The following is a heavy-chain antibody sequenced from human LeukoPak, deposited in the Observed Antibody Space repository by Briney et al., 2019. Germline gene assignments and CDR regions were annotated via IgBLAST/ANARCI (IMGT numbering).Heavy chain of an antibody. CDR3: AKDLRVARL. J-gene: IGHJ4*02. CDR1: GFTFSSYA. Sequence: TGGSLRLSCAASGFTFSSYAMSWVRQAPGKGLEWVSTIGGRGDYTYYADSVKGRFTISRDNSKNTLFLQMNSLRAEDTAIYYCAKDLRVARLWGQGTLVTVSS. D-gene: IGHD2-15*01. V-gene: IGHV3-23*01. CDR2: IGGRGDYT.